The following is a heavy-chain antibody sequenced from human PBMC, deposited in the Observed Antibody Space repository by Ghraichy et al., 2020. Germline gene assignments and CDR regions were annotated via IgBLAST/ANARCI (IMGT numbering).Heavy chain of an antibody. CDR3: ASLTFVIQLWSPSYYYYYMDV. CDR2: IYYSGST. Sequence: SQTLSLTCTVSGGSISSSSYYWGWIRQPPGKGLEWIGSIYYSGSTYYNPSLKSRVTISVDTSKNQFSLKLSSVTAADTAVYYCASLTFVIQLWSPSYYYYYMDVWGKGTTVTVSS. CDR1: GGSISSSSYY. D-gene: IGHD5-18*01. V-gene: IGHV4-39*01. J-gene: IGHJ6*03.